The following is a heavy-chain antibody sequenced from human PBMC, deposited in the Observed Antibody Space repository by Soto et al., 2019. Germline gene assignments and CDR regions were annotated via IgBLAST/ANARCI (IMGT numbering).Heavy chain of an antibody. J-gene: IGHJ4*02. V-gene: IGHV4-30-2*01. CDR1: GGSISSGGYS. Sequence: QLQLQESGSGLVKPSQTLSLTCAVSGGSISSGGYSWRWLRQPPGKGLEWLGYIYHSGSTYYNPSLKSRVTISVDRSKNQFSLKLSSVTAADTAVYYCASGLVTTLHYWGQGTLVTVSS. CDR3: ASGLVTTLHY. D-gene: IGHD4-17*01. CDR2: IYHSGST.